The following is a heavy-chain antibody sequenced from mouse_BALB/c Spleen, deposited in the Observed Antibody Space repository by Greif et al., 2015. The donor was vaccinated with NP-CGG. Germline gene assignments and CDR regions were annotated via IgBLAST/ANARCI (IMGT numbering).Heavy chain of an antibody. CDR3: TSGWLRDAMDY. CDR1: GYTFTSYY. Sequence: QVQLQQSGAELVKPGASVKLSCKASGYTFTSYYMYWVKQRPGQGLEWIGEINPSNGGTNFNEKFKSKATLTVDKSSSTAYMQLSSLTSEDSAVYYCTSGWLRDAMDYWGQGTSVTVSS. J-gene: IGHJ4*01. D-gene: IGHD2-2*01. CDR2: INPSNGGT. V-gene: IGHV1S81*02.